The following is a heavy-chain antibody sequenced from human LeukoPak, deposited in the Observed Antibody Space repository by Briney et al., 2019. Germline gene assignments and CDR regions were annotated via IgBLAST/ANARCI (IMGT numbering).Heavy chain of an antibody. D-gene: IGHD6-19*01. CDR1: GGSISSYY. CDR3: ARLRGGLDYFDY. CDR2: IYYSGST. Sequence: SETLSLTCTVSGGSISSYYWSWIRQPPGKGLEWIGYIYYSGSTNYNPSLKSRVTISVDTSKNQFSLKLSSVTAADTAVYYCARLRGGLDYFDYWGQGTLVTVSS. V-gene: IGHV4-59*08. J-gene: IGHJ4*02.